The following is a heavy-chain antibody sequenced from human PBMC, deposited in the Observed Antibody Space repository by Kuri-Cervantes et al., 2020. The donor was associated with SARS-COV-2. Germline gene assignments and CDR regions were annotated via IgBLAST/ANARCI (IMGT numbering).Heavy chain of an antibody. V-gene: IGHV3-30*04. J-gene: IGHJ6*02. CDR2: ISDDGRKK. D-gene: IGHD2-21*01. CDR3: ARVLVRAFYYFYAVDV. CDR1: GFTFNNHA. Sequence: GGSLRLSCAVSGFTFNNHAMYWVRQAPGKGLEGVAVISDDGRKKYYRDSVKGRFTISRDTSKNTVYLQMNSLRPDDTGVYFCARVLVRAFYYFYAVDVWGQGTTVTVSS.